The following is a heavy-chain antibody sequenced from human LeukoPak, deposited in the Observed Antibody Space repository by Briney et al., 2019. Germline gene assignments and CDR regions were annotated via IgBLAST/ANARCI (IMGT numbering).Heavy chain of an antibody. Sequence: SQTLSLTCAISGDSVSSNSAAWNWIRQSPSRGLEWLGRTYYRSKWYNDYAVSVKSRITINPDTSKSQFSLQLNSVTPEDTAVYYCARGRNEIQQWSTPYYYYGMDVWGQGTTVTVSS. CDR2: TYYRSKWYN. J-gene: IGHJ6*02. CDR1: GDSVSSNSAA. V-gene: IGHV6-1*01. D-gene: IGHD5-18*01. CDR3: ARGRNEIQQWSTPYYYYGMDV.